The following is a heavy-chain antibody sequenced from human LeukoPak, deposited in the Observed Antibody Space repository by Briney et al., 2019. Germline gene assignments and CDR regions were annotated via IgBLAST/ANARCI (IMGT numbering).Heavy chain of an antibody. CDR1: GFTFSSYA. D-gene: IGHD3-10*01. V-gene: IGHV3-30-3*01. CDR2: ISYDGSNK. CDR3: ARDDTLAFGSGSYCKGSGAFDI. J-gene: IGHJ3*02. Sequence: PGGSLRLSCAASGFTFSSYAMHWVRQAPGKGLEWVAVISYDGSNKYYADSVKGRFTISRDNSKNTLYLQMNSLRAEDTAVYYCARDDTLAFGSGSYCKGSGAFDIWGQGTMVTVSS.